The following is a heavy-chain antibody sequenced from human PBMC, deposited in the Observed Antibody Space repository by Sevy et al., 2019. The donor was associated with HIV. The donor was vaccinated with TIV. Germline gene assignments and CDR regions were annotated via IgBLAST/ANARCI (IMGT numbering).Heavy chain of an antibody. CDR2: ISGTGNTR. CDR3: ARGPLHSDSHINDY. CDR1: GFTFSPYS. J-gene: IGHJ4*02. D-gene: IGHD4-4*01. V-gene: IGHV3-48*01. Sequence: GGSLRLSCAASGFTFSPYSMNWFRQSPGKGLEWLSYISGTGNTRYYTGSVKGRFTISRDKAKNSLYLQMNSLRVEDTAMYYCARGPLHSDSHINDYWGQGTLVTVSS.